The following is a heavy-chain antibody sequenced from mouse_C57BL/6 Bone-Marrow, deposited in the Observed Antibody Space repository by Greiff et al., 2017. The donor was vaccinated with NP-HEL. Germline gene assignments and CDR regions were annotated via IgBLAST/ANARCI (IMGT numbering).Heavy chain of an antibody. Sequence: EVQLQESGAELVRPGASVKLSCTASGFNIKDDYMHWVKQRPEQGLEWIGWIDTENGDTEYASKFQGKATITPVTSSTTPSLQLSSLTSEYTAVYYCTTRVTTEAWFAYWGQGTLVTVSA. V-gene: IGHV14-4*01. CDR3: TTRVTTEAWFAY. J-gene: IGHJ3*01. D-gene: IGHD2-2*01. CDR2: IDTENGDT. CDR1: GFNIKDDY.